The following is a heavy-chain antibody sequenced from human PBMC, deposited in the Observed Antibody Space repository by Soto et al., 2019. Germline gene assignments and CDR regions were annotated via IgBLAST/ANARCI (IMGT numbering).Heavy chain of an antibody. D-gene: IGHD1-26*01. V-gene: IGHV4-31*03. CDR1: GGSISRGGYY. CDR3: ARVSGYLDY. J-gene: IGHJ4*02. CDR2: IYYSGNT. Sequence: SEALSVTCTVSGGSISRGGYYWSWIRQHPGKGLECIGYIYYSGNTYYNPSLRSRVTISVDTSKNQFSLKLSSVTAADTAVYYCARVSGYLDYWGQGTLVTVSS.